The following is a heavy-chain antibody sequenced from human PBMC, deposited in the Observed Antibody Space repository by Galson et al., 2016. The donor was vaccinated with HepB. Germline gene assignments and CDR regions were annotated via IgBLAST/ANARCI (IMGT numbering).Heavy chain of an antibody. Sequence: SLRLSCAASGFTFSTYSMGWVRQAPGKGLEWVSPISNRGGIQYSADSVTGRFTISRDISKNTLYLQMNSLRAEDTALYYCARDAFPDDACDIWGQGTMVTVSS. CDR3: ARDAFPDDACDI. J-gene: IGHJ3*02. V-gene: IGHV3-33*08. CDR1: GFTFSTYS. CDR2: ISNRGGIQ. D-gene: IGHD3-16*01.